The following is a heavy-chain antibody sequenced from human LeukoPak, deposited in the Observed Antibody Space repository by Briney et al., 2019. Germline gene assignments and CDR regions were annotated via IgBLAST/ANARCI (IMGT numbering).Heavy chain of an antibody. V-gene: IGHV3-30-3*01. CDR1: GFTFSSYA. J-gene: IGHJ4*02. CDR3: ARDVNNDYGDADPPDY. Sequence: GGSLRLSCAASGFTFSSYAMHWVRRAPGKGLEWVAVISYDGSNKYYADSVKGRFTISRDNSKNTLYLQMNSLRAEDTAVYYCARDVNNDYGDADPPDYWGQGTLVTVSS. CDR2: ISYDGSNK. D-gene: IGHD4-17*01.